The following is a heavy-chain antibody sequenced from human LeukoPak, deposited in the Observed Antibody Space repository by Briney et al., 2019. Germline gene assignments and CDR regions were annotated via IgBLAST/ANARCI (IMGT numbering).Heavy chain of an antibody. CDR1: GFTFSSYS. V-gene: IGHV3-21*01. J-gene: IGHJ4*02. CDR2: ISSSSSYI. CDR3: AMGIDYGGPWYYFDS. Sequence: GGALRLSCAASGFTFSSYSMNWVRQAPGKGQEWVSFISSSSSYIYYPDSVKGRFTISRDNAKNSLYLQMNSLRAEDTAVYYCAMGIDYGGPWYYFDSWGQGALVTV. D-gene: IGHD4-23*01.